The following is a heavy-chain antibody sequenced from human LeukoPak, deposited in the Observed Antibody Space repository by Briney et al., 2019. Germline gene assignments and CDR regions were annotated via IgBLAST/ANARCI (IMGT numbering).Heavy chain of an antibody. CDR2: IYSGCST. CDR1: GFTVSSNY. CDR3: ATLHDDYDILTGPTGGDYYFDY. Sequence: GRSLRLSCAASGFTVSSNYMSWVRQAPGKGLEWVSVIYSGCSTYYADSVKGRFTIFRDNSKNTLYLQMNSLRAEDTAVYYCATLHDDYDILTGPTGGDYYFDYWGQGTLVTVSS. V-gene: IGHV3-53*01. J-gene: IGHJ4*02. D-gene: IGHD3-9*01.